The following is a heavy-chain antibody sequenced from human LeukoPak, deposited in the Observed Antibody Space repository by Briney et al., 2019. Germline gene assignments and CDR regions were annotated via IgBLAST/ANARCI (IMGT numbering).Heavy chain of an antibody. D-gene: IGHD3-10*01. CDR2: TSAYNGNT. CDR1: GYTFTSYG. CDR3: ARDADYYGSGSFDY. J-gene: IGHJ4*02. Sequence: ASVKVSCKASGYTFTSYGISWVRQAPGQGLEWMGWTSAYNGNTNYAQKLQGRVTMTTDTSTSTAYMELRSLRSDDTAVYYCARDADYYGSGSFDYWGQGTLVTVSS. V-gene: IGHV1-18*01.